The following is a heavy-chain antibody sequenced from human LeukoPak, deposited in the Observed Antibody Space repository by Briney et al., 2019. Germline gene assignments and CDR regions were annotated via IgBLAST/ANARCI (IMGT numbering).Heavy chain of an antibody. J-gene: IGHJ3*02. D-gene: IGHD5-24*01. CDR3: ARGSDGYNPLDAFDI. CDR1: GFTFSSYA. Sequence: GGSLRLSCAASGFTFSSYAMSWVGQAPGKGLEGVSAISGSGGSTYYADSVKGRFTISRDNSKNTLYLQMNSLRAEDTAVYYCARGSDGYNPLDAFDIWGQGTMVTVSS. CDR2: ISGSGGST. V-gene: IGHV3-23*01.